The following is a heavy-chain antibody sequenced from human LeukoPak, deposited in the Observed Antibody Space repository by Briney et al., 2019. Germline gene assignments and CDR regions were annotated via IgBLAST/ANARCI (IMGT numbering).Heavy chain of an antibody. CDR3: AKTKSTPLPDY. Sequence: GGSLRLSCATSGFTSSSYAMSWVRQAPGKGLEWVSRINSDGSSTSYADSVKGRFTISRDNAKNTLYLQMNSLRAEDTAVYYCAKTKSTPLPDYWGQGTLVTVSS. CDR1: GFTSSSYA. D-gene: IGHD5/OR15-5a*01. J-gene: IGHJ4*02. CDR2: INSDGSST. V-gene: IGHV3-74*01.